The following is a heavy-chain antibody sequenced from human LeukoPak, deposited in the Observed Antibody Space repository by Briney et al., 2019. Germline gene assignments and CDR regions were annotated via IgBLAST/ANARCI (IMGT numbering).Heavy chain of an antibody. CDR3: AEPEGGYYDIRPD. V-gene: IGHV3-48*01. CDR1: GFTFSTYS. J-gene: IGHJ4*02. CDR2: ISSSSSTI. D-gene: IGHD3-22*01. Sequence: GGSLRLSCAASGFTFSTYSMNWVRQAPGKGLEWVSYISSSSSTIYYADSVKGRFTISRDNAKNSLYLQMNSLRAEDTAVYYCAEPEGGYYDIRPDWGQGTLVTVSS.